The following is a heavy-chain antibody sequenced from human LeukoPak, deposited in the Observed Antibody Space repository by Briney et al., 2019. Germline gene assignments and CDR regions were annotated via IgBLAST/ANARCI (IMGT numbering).Heavy chain of an antibody. J-gene: IGHJ4*02. CDR1: GYTFTSYD. Sequence: ASVKVSCKASGYTFTSYDINWVRQATGQGLEWMGWMNPNSGNTGYAQKLQGRVTMTTDTSTSTAYMELRSLRSDDTAVYYCARDGYIVVVVAATRFDYWGQGTLVTVSS. D-gene: IGHD2-15*01. CDR3: ARDGYIVVVVAATRFDY. CDR2: MNPNSGNT. V-gene: IGHV1-8*02.